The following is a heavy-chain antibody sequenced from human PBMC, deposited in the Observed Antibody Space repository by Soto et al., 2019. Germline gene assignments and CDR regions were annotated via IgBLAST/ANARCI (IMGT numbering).Heavy chain of an antibody. V-gene: IGHV4-30-2*01. CDR1: GASISNVDYS. Sequence: SETLSLTCAVSGASISNVDYSWSWIRHPPGRALKWIGYIYSSWRSDYNPSLKSRVTISIDRSKNQFSLRLTSMTAADAAVYYCARGREGPFFDFWGQGALVTVSS. J-gene: IGHJ5*01. CDR2: IYSSWRS. CDR3: ARGREGPFFDF.